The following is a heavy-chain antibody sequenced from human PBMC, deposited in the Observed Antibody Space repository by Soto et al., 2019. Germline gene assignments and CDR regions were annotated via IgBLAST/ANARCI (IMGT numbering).Heavy chain of an antibody. CDR3: ARAERGTATTVVDAFDI. Sequence: SETLSLTCAVFGGSVNSGNYYWSWIRQPPGKGLEWIGEMSHSGGTHFNPSLKSRVTISVDTSKNQFSLKMSSVTAADTALYYCARAERGTATTVVDAFDIWGPGTMVTVSS. CDR1: GGSVNSGNYY. J-gene: IGHJ3*02. D-gene: IGHD1-1*01. CDR2: MSHSGGT. V-gene: IGHV4-34*01.